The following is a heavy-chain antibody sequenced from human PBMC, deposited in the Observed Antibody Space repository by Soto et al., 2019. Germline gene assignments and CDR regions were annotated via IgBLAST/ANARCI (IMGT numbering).Heavy chain of an antibody. V-gene: IGHV4-59*01. CDR3: ARGGSYLPI. CDR1: GGSISSYY. J-gene: IGHJ4*02. CDR2: IYYSGST. D-gene: IGHD1-26*01. Sequence: ASETLSLTCTVSGGSISSYYWSWIRQPPGKGLEWIGYIYYSGSTNYNPSLKSRVTISVDTSKNQFSLKLSSVTAADTAVYYCARGGSYLPIWGQGTLVTVSS.